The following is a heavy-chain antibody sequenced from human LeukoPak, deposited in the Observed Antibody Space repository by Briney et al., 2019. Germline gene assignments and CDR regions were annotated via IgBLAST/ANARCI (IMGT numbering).Heavy chain of an antibody. J-gene: IGHJ4*02. V-gene: IGHV3-23*01. D-gene: IGHD3-22*01. CDR3: AKEVTPYPQVITCFDY. CDR1: GFTFSSHA. Sequence: GGSLRLSCAASGFTFSSHAMTWVRQAPGKGLEWVSGIDGDGTNTYYADSVKGRFTVSRDNSKNTLYLQMNSLRADDTAVYYCAKEVTPYPQVITCFDYWGQGSLVTVSS. CDR2: IDGDGTNT.